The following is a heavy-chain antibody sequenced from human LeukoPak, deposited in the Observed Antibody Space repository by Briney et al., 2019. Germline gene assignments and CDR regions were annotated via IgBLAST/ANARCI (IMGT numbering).Heavy chain of an antibody. CDR2: IYTSGST. CDR1: GGSICGYF. J-gene: IGHJ5*02. CDR3: ARVMVVATTLAWLDP. D-gene: IGHD2-15*01. Sequence: SDTLSLTCTVSGGSICGYFWNWIRQPAGKGLEWIGRIYTSGSTTYNPPLKSRVTMSVDTAKNQLSLKLRSVTAADTAVYYCARVMVVATTLAWLDPWGQGTLVTVSS. V-gene: IGHV4-4*07.